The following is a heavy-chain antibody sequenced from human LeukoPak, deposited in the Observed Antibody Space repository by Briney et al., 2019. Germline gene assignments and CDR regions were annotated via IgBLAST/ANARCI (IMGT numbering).Heavy chain of an antibody. D-gene: IGHD3-3*01. CDR3: ASGREWLQDSTRWLRNPTDHFDY. V-gene: IGHV3-11*01. Sequence: GGSLRLSCAASGFTFSDYYMSWIRQAPGKGLEWVSYISSSGSTIYYADSVKGRFTISRDNAKNSLYLQMNSLRAEDTAVYYCASGREWLQDSTRWLRNPTDHFDYWGQGTLVTVSS. CDR2: ISSSGSTI. J-gene: IGHJ4*02. CDR1: GFTFSDYY.